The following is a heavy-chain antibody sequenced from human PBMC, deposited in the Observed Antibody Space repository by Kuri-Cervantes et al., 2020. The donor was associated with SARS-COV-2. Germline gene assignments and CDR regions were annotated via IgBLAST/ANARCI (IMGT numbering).Heavy chain of an antibody. CDR3: AKDGISGVAGLLPYYFDY. CDR2: IWYGGSNK. V-gene: IGHV3-30*02. Sequence: GGSLRLSCAASGFSFSTYAMHWVRQAPGKGLEWVAVIWYGGSNKYYADSVKGRFTISRDNSKNTLYLQMNSLRAEDTAVYYCAKDGISGVAGLLPYYFDYWGQGTLVTVSS. D-gene: IGHD1-14*01. CDR1: GFSFSTYA. J-gene: IGHJ4*02.